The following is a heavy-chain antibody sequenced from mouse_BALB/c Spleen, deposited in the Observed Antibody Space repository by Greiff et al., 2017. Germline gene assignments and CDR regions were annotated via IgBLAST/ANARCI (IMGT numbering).Heavy chain of an antibody. V-gene: IGHV3-2*02. J-gene: IGHJ4*01. CDR1: GYSITSDYA. CDR3: ARGGAMDY. CDR2: ISYSGST. Sequence: EVKLQESGPGLVKPSQSLSLTCTVTGYSITSDYAWNWIRQFPGNKLEWIGYISYSGSTSYNPSLKSRISITRDTSKNQFFLQLNSVTTEDTATYYCARGGAMDYWGQGTSVTVSS.